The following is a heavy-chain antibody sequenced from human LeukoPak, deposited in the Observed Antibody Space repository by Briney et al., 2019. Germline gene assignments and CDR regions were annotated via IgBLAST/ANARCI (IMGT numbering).Heavy chain of an antibody. CDR2: ISNSGGST. V-gene: IGHV3-23*01. CDR1: GFTFSSYA. D-gene: IGHD4-17*01. CDR3: ATYGDSRRRDWYFDL. Sequence: GGSLRLSCAASGFTFSSYAMSWVRQAPGKGLEWVSVISNSGGSTFYADSVKGRFTISRDNSKNTLYLQMNSLRAEDTAVYYCATYGDSRRRDWYFDLWGRGTLVTVSS. J-gene: IGHJ2*01.